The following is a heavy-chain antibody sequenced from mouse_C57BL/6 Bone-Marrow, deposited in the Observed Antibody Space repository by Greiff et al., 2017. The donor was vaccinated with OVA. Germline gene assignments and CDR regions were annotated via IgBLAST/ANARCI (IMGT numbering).Heavy chain of an antibody. CDR2: IDPANDNT. CDR1: GFNIKNTY. V-gene: IGHV14-3*01. D-gene: IGHD1-1*01. Sequence: EVQLQQSVAELVRPGASVKLSCTASGFNIKNTYMHWVKQRPEQGLEWIGRIDPANDNTKYAPKFQGKAPMTADTSSNTAYRQLSSLSSEDTAVYCGARGNFGSSFYAMDYGGQGTSVTVSS. CDR3: ARGNFGSSFYAMDY. J-gene: IGHJ4*01.